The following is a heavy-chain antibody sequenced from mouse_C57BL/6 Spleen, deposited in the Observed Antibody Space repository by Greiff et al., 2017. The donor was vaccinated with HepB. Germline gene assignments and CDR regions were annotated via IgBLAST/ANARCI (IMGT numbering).Heavy chain of an antibody. CDR2: ISSGGSYT. Sequence: EVMLVESGGDLVKPGGSLKLSCAASGFTFSSYGMSWVRQTPDKRLEWVATISSGGSYTYYPDSVKGRFTISRDNAKNTLYLQMSSLKSEDTAMYYCARLYGNLQYFDVWGTGTTVTVSS. CDR1: GFTFSSYG. CDR3: ARLYGNLQYFDV. V-gene: IGHV5-6*02. D-gene: IGHD2-1*01. J-gene: IGHJ1*03.